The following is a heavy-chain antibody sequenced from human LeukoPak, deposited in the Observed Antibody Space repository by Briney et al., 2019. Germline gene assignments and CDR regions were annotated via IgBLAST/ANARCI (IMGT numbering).Heavy chain of an antibody. Sequence: GGSLRLSCAASGFTFSSYEMNWVRQAPGKGLEWVSYISSSGSTIYYADSVKGRFTISRDNAKNSLYLQMNSLRAEDTAVYYCARISSGSGWYSGEYYFDYWGQGTLVTVSS. CDR2: ISSSGSTI. CDR1: GFTFSSYE. J-gene: IGHJ4*02. D-gene: IGHD6-19*01. V-gene: IGHV3-48*03. CDR3: ARISSGSGWYSGEYYFDY.